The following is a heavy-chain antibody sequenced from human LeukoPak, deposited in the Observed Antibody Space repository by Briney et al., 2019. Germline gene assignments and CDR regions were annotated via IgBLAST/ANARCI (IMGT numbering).Heavy chain of an antibody. CDR1: GYTFTSYY. J-gene: IGHJ5*02. D-gene: IGHD3-3*01. CDR3: ARDSGLRFLEWLFDP. V-gene: IGHV1-46*03. Sequence: ASVKVSCKASGYTFTSYYMHWVRQAPGQGLEWMGIINPSGGSTSYAQKFQGSVTMTRDTSTSTVYMELSSLRSEDTAVYYCARDSGLRFLEWLFDPWGQGTLVTVSS. CDR2: INPSGGST.